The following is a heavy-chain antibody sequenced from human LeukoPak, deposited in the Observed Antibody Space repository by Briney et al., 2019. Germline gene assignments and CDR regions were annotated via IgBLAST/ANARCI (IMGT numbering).Heavy chain of an antibody. CDR2: IKQDGSEK. J-gene: IGHJ5*02. CDR3: ARDET. CDR1: GFTFSSHW. V-gene: IGHV3-7*01. Sequence: PGGSLRLSCAASGFTFSSHWMSWVRQAPGKGLEWVANIKQDGSEKYYVDSVKGRFTISRDNAKDSLYLQMNSLRAEDTAVYYCARDETWGQGTLVTVSS.